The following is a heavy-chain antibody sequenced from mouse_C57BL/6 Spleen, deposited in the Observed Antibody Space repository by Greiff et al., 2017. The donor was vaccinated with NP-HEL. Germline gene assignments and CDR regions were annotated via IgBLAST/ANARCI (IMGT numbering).Heavy chain of an antibody. V-gene: IGHV1-64*01. Sequence: VQLQQPGAELVKPGASVKLSCKASGYTFTSYWMHWVKQRPGQGLEWIGMIHPNSGSTNYNEKFKSKATLTVDKSSSTAYMQLSSLTAEDSAVYYCARGGYDYDGYYAMDYWGQGTSVTVSS. CDR2: IHPNSGST. J-gene: IGHJ4*01. D-gene: IGHD2-4*01. CDR3: ARGGYDYDGYYAMDY. CDR1: GYTFTSYW.